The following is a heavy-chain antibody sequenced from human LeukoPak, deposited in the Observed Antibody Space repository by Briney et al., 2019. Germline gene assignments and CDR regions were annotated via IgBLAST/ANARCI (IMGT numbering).Heavy chain of an antibody. J-gene: IGHJ4*02. CDR1: GYTFTSYY. V-gene: IGHV1-46*01. CDR2: INPIGGTT. D-gene: IGHD3-22*01. CDR3: ARGNYDSSGYNY. Sequence: ASVKVSCKASGYTFTSYYIHWVRQAPGQGLEWMGIINPIGGTTDYAQKLQGRVTMTTDTSTSTAYMELRSLRSDDTAVYYCARGNYDSSGYNYWGQGTLVTVSS.